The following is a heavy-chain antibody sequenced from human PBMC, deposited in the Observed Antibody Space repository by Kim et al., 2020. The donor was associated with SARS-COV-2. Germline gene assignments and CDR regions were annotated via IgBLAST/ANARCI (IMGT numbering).Heavy chain of an antibody. D-gene: IGHD1-26*01. J-gene: IGHJ4*02. V-gene: IGHV4-39*01. Sequence: SETLSLTCSASGGSISGGSYYCAWVRKPPGKALEWIGSINYSGTNSYNPSLNGRVTMSVDTANNQFSLKLTSMNAADTAVYYCARHSGGSYYEAFDSWGQGILVTVS. CDR2: INYSGTN. CDR3: ARHSGGSYYEAFDS. CDR1: GGSISGGSYY.